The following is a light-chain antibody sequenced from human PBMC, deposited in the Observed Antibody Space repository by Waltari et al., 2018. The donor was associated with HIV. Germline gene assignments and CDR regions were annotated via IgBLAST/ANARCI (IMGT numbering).Light chain of an antibody. CDR2: RND. CDR1: SSNIGNNF. V-gene: IGLV1-47*01. CDR3: ATWDDSLNSLWV. Sequence: QSVLTQPPSASGTPGQRVVISCSGGSSNIGNNFVYWYQQPPGSTPKLLIYRNDHRPSGVSDRFSGSKSGTSASLAISGLRSEDEADYYCATWDDSLNSLWVFGGGTKVTVL. J-gene: IGLJ3*02.